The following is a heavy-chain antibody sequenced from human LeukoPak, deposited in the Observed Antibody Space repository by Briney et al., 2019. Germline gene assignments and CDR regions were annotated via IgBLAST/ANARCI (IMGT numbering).Heavy chain of an antibody. Sequence: PGRSLRLSCAASGFTFDDYAMHWVRQAPGKGLEWVSGISWNSGSIGYADSVKGRFTISRDNAKNSLYLQMNSLKVEDTALYYCARTVGASGWLQNWFDPWGQGTLVTVSS. V-gene: IGHV3-9*01. CDR2: ISWNSGSI. D-gene: IGHD6-19*01. J-gene: IGHJ5*02. CDR1: GFTFDDYA. CDR3: ARTVGASGWLQNWFDP.